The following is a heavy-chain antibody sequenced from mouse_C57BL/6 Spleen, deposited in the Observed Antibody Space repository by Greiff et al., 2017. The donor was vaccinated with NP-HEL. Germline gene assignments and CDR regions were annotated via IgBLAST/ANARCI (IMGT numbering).Heavy chain of an antibody. D-gene: IGHD2-4*01. CDR2: INPGSGGT. CDR3: ARDYDYSYYFDY. J-gene: IGHJ2*01. V-gene: IGHV1-54*01. Sequence: VQLQQSGAELVRPGPSVKVSCKASGYAFTNYLIEWVKQRPGQGLEWIGVINPGSGGTNYNEKFKGKATLTADKSSSTAYMQLSSLTSEDSAVYFCARDYDYSYYFDYWGQGTTLTVSS. CDR1: GYAFTNYL.